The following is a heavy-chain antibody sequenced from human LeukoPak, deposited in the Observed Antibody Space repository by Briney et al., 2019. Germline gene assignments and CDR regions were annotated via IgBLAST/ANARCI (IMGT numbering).Heavy chain of an antibody. CDR3: ARQKTAPPIFEYYGMDI. CDR2: IYYRGST. V-gene: IGHV4-59*08. Sequence: SETLSLTCAVYGGSFSGYYWSWIRQPPGKGLEWIGYIYYRGSTTYNPSLKSRVTISVDTSKNQFSLNLSFVTAADTAVYYCARQKTAPPIFEYYGMDIWGQGTTVTVSS. D-gene: IGHD3-9*01. CDR1: GGSFSGYY. J-gene: IGHJ6*02.